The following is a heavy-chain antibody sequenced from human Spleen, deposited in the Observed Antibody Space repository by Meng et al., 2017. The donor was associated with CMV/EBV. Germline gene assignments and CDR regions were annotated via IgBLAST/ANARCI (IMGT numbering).Heavy chain of an antibody. V-gene: IGHV4-59*01. D-gene: IGHD3-9*01. CDR3: ASSNILTGYPYYYYGMDV. CDR1: GGSISSYY. CDR2: IYYSGNT. Sequence: GSLRLSCTVSGGSISSYYWSWIRQPPGKGLEWIGYIYYSGNTNYNPSLKSRVTISVDTSKNQFSLKLSSVTAADTAVYYCASSNILTGYPYYYYGMDVWGQGTTVTVSS. J-gene: IGHJ6*02.